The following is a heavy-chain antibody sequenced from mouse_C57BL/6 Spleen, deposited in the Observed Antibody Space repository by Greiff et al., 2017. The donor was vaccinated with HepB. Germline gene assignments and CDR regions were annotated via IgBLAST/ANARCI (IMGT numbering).Heavy chain of an antibody. V-gene: IGHV1-5*01. Sequence: EVQLQESGTVLARPGASVKMSCKTSGYTFTSYWMHWVKQRPGQGLEWIGAIYPGNSDTSYNQKFKGKAKLTAVTSASTAYMELSRRTNEDSAVYYCTRDLGRSYFDYWGQGTTLTVSA. J-gene: IGHJ2*01. CDR3: TRDLGRSYFDY. CDR2: IYPGNSDT. CDR1: GYTFTSYW.